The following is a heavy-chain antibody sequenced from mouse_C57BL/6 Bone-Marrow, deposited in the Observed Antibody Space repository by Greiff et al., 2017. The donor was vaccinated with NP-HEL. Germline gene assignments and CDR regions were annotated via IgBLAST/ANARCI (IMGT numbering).Heavy chain of an antibody. CDR3: AREGYYYGSSAWFAY. V-gene: IGHV1-69*01. D-gene: IGHD1-1*01. CDR1: GYTFTSYW. Sequence: VQLQQPGAELVMPGASVKLSCKASGYTFTSYWMHWVKQRPRQGLEWIGEIDPSDSYTNYNQKFKGKSTLTVDKSSSTAYMQLSSLTSEDSAVYYCAREGYYYGSSAWFAYWGQGTLVTVSA. CDR2: IDPSDSYT. J-gene: IGHJ3*01.